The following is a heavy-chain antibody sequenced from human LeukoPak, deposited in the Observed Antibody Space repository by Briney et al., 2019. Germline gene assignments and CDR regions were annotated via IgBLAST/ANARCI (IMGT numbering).Heavy chain of an antibody. D-gene: IGHD6-6*01. CDR3: ARDGSSLGYYYYGMDV. CDR2: IYYSGST. J-gene: IGHJ6*02. Sequence: SETLSLTCTVSGGSISSYYWSWIRQPPGKGLEWIGYIYYSGSTNYNPSLKSRVAISVDTSKNQFSLKLSSVTAADTAVYYCARDGSSLGYYYYGMDVWGQGTTVTVSS. CDR1: GGSISSYY. V-gene: IGHV4-59*01.